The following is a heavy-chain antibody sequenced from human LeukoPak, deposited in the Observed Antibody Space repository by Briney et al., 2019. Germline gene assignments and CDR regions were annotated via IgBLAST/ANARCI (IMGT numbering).Heavy chain of an antibody. Sequence: GASVKVSCKASGYTFTGYYMHWVRQAPGQGLEWMGWIKPNSGGTNYAQKFQGRVTMTRDTSISTAYMELSRLRSDDTAVYYCARDYYDSSGYQGPFDYWGQGTLVTVSS. CDR3: ARDYYDSSGYQGPFDY. D-gene: IGHD3-22*01. V-gene: IGHV1-2*02. J-gene: IGHJ4*02. CDR2: IKPNSGGT. CDR1: GYTFTGYY.